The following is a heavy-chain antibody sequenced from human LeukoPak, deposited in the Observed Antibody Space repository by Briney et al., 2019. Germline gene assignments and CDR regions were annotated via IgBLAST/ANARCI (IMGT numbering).Heavy chain of an antibody. V-gene: IGHV4-34*01. CDR3: ARQYSSGWYGYYFDY. CDR2: INHSGST. Sequence: SETLSLTCAVYGGSFSGYYWSWIRQPPGKGLEWFGEINHSGSTNYNPSLKSRVTISVDTSKNQFSLKLSSVTAADTAVYYCARQYSSGWYGYYFDYWGQGTLVTVSS. J-gene: IGHJ4*02. CDR1: GGSFSGYY. D-gene: IGHD6-19*01.